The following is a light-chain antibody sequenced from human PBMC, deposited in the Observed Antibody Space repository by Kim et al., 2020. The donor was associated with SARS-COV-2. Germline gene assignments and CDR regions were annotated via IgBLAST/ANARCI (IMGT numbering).Light chain of an antibody. CDR2: TAS. CDR3: QQSYSTPRT. J-gene: IGKJ2*01. Sequence: SASVGDRVTITCRASQTISRSLNWYRQKPGKAPKLLIYTASSLQSGVPSRFSGSGSGTDFTLTINSLQPEDFATYYCQQSYSTPRTFGQGTKLEI. V-gene: IGKV1-39*01. CDR1: QTISRS.